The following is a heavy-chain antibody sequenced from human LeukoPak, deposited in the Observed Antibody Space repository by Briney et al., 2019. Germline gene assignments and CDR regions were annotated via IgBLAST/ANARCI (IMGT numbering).Heavy chain of an antibody. CDR2: INHSGST. D-gene: IGHD2-15*01. Sequence: KPSETLSLTCAVYGGSFSGYYWSWIRQPPGKGLEWIGEINHSGSTNYNPSLKSRVTISVDTSKNQFSLKLSSVTAADTAVYYCARGYCSGGSCLLGLNYHYYYYMDVWGKGTTVTVSS. CDR1: GGSFSGYY. CDR3: ARGYCSGGSCLLGLNYHYYYYMDV. V-gene: IGHV4-34*01. J-gene: IGHJ6*03.